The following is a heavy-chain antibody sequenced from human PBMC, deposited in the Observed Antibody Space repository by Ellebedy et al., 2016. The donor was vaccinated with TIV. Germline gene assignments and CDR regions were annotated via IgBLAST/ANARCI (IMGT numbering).Heavy chain of an antibody. V-gene: IGHV1-69*13. J-gene: IGHJ3*02. CDR3: ACERYCSSTSCYTLDAFDI. D-gene: IGHD2-2*02. Sequence: SVKVSXXASGGTFSSYAISWVRQAPGQGLEWMGGIIPIFGTANYAQKFQGRVTITADESTSTAYMELSSLRSEDTAVYYCACERYCSSTSCYTLDAFDIWGQGTIVTVSS. CDR1: GGTFSSYA. CDR2: IIPIFGTA.